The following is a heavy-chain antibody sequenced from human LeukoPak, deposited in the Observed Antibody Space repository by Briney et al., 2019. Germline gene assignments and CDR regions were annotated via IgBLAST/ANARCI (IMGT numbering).Heavy chain of an antibody. CDR1: GFTLSSYS. CDR2: ISSSSSYI. V-gene: IGHV3-21*01. J-gene: IGHJ3*02. CDR3: ARLGAGYCSGGSCDGAFDI. Sequence: GGSLRLSCAASGFTLSSYSMNWVRQAPGKGLEWVSSISSSSSYIYYADSVKGRFTISRENAKNSLYLQMNSLRAEDTAVYYCARLGAGYCSGGSCDGAFDIWGQGTMVTVSS. D-gene: IGHD2-15*01.